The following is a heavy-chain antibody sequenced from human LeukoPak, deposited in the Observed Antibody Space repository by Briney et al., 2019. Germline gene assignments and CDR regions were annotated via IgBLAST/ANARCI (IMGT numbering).Heavy chain of an antibody. CDR2: ISSSGSTI. V-gene: IGHV3-48*03. D-gene: IGHD1-26*01. Sequence: PGGSLRLSCAAPGFTFSSYEMNWVRQAPGKGLEWVSYISSSGSTIYYADSVKGRFTISRDNAKNSLYLQMNSLRAEDTAEYYCARDRGSYYRRYYFDYWGQGTLVTVSS. CDR3: ARDRGSYYRRYYFDY. CDR1: GFTFSSYE. J-gene: IGHJ4*02.